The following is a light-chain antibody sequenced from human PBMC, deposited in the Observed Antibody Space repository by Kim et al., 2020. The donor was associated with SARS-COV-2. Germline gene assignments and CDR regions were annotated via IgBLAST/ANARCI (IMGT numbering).Light chain of an antibody. J-gene: IGKJ1*01. CDR2: DAS. CDR1: QKIINC. Sequence: ASVGDRVTITCRASQKIINCLNWYQQKPGKAPNLLIFDASNLESGVPSRFSGSGSGAEFTLTISRLRPEDCATYYCQQSYSTPWRFGQGTKVDIK. V-gene: IGKV1-39*01. CDR3: QQSYSTPWR.